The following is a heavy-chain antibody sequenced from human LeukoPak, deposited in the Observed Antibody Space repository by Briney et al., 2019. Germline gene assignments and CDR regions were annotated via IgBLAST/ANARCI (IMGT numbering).Heavy chain of an antibody. Sequence: SETLSLTCTVCGRSIISTTYHWGRIRQPPGKGLEWIGSIYYSGRTYYNPSLKSRVTISVDTSKNQFSLKMRSETAADTAIYYCAGHRGSYYFYMDVWGKGTTVTVSS. CDR3: AGHRGSYYFYMDV. J-gene: IGHJ6*03. V-gene: IGHV4-39*01. CDR1: GRSIISTTYH. CDR2: IYYSGRT. D-gene: IGHD3-10*01.